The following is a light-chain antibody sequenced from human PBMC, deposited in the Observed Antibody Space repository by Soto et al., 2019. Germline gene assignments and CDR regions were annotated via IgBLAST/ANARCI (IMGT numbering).Light chain of an antibody. CDR1: SSDVGGSGL. CDR3: CSYAGRSTWDVV. Sequence: QSALTQPASVSGSPGQSITISCTGTSSDVGGSGLVSWYQFHPGKAPKLLIFEGFKRPSGVSNRFSGSKSGSTASLTISGLQAEDVADYYCCSYAGRSTWDVVFGGGTQLTVL. CDR2: EGF. V-gene: IGLV2-23*01. J-gene: IGLJ2*01.